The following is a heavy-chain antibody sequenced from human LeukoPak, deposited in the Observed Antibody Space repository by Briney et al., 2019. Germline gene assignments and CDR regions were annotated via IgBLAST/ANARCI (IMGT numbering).Heavy chain of an antibody. CDR3: ALWFGEFN. Sequence: GASVKVSCKASGGTFSSYAISWVRQAPGQGLEWMGGIIPIFGTANYAQKFQGRVTMTEDTSTDTAYMELSSLRSEDTAVYYCALWFGEFNWGQGTLVTVSS. CDR1: GGTFSSYA. CDR2: IIPIFGTA. J-gene: IGHJ4*02. D-gene: IGHD3-10*01. V-gene: IGHV1-69*06.